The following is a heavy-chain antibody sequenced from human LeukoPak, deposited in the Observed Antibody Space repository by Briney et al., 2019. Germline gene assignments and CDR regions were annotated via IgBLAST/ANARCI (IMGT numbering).Heavy chain of an antibody. CDR2: ISAYNGNT. CDR1: GYTFTSYD. CDR3: ARDGHYDILTSPPAD. Sequence: ASVKVSCKASGYTFTSYDISWVRQAPGQGLEWTGWISAYNGNTNYAQKLQGRVTMTTDTSTSTAYMELRSLRSDDTAVYYCARDGHYDILTSPPADWGQGTLVTVSS. D-gene: IGHD3-9*01. V-gene: IGHV1-18*01. J-gene: IGHJ4*02.